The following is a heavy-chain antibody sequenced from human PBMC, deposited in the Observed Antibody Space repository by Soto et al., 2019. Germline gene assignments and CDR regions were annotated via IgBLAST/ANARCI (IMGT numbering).Heavy chain of an antibody. D-gene: IGHD2-8*01. Sequence: GASVKVSCKVSGYTLTELSMHWVRQAPGKGLEWMGGFDPEDGETIYAQKFQGRVTMTEDTSTDTAYMELSSLRSEDTAVYYCATVEPYCTNGVCPGINWFDPWGQGTLVTVSS. CDR2: FDPEDGET. J-gene: IGHJ5*02. CDR1: GYTLTELS. CDR3: ATVEPYCTNGVCPGINWFDP. V-gene: IGHV1-24*01.